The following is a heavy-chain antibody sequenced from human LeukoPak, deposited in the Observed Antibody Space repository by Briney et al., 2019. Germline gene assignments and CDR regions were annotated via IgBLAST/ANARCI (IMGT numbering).Heavy chain of an antibody. Sequence: GGTLRLSCAASGFSFSSYGMSWVRQAPGKGLEWVSGINWNGGSTGYADSVKGRFTISRDNAKNSLYLQMNSLRAEDTALYYCARGQNYYDSSGYYFPGDLWGRGTLVTVSS. J-gene: IGHJ2*01. CDR2: INWNGGST. CDR3: ARGQNYYDSSGYYFPGDL. V-gene: IGHV3-20*04. CDR1: GFSFSSYG. D-gene: IGHD3-22*01.